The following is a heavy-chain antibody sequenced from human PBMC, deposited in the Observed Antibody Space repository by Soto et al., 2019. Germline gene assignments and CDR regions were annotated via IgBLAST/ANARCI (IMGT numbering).Heavy chain of an antibody. D-gene: IGHD3-9*01. CDR3: ARRYGSYFDY. J-gene: IGHJ4*02. V-gene: IGHV4-61*01. CDR2: IYYSGST. Sequence: SETLSLTRTVPGGSLSSGSYYWSWVRQPPGKGLEWIGYIYYSGSTNYNPSLKSRVTISVDRSKNQLSLKLSSVTAADTAVYYCARRYGSYFDYWGQGTLVTVSS. CDR1: GGSLSSGSYY.